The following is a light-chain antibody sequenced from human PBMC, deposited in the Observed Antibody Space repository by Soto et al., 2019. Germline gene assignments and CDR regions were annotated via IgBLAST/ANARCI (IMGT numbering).Light chain of an antibody. V-gene: IGLV2-8*01. CDR2: EVT. J-gene: IGLJ2*01. CDR1: SSDIGTYNF. CDR3: SSYAGSNNYVV. Sequence: QSVLTQPPSASGSPGQSVTISCTGTSSDIGTYNFVSWYQQHPGKAPKLIIYEVTKRPSGVPDRFSGSKSGITASLTVSGLQAEYEADYYCSSYAGSNNYVVFGGGTKLTVL.